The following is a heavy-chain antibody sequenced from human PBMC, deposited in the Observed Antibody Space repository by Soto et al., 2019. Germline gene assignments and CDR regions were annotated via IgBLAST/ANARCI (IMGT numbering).Heavy chain of an antibody. D-gene: IGHD5-12*01. V-gene: IGHV1-69*14. CDR2: IIPIFGTT. CDR1: GDIFSGYS. J-gene: IGHJ4*02. CDR3: ARDLGSGYDPGDY. Sequence: QVQLVQSGAEVKKPGSSVKVSCKTSGDIFSGYSISWVRQAPGQGLEWMGGIIPIFGTTNYAQRFHGRVTITADKSTSTVYMELYSLKSEHTAVYYCARDLGSGYDPGDYWGQGTLVTVSS.